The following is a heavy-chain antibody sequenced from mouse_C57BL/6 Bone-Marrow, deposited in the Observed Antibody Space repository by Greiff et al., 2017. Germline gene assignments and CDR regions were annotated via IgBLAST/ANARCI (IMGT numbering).Heavy chain of an antibody. D-gene: IGHD2-4*01. V-gene: IGHV5-9*01. J-gene: IGHJ2*01. CDR3: ARLRYDSFDD. CDR1: GFTFSSYT. CDR2: ISGGGGNT. Sequence: EVQVVESGGGLVKPGGSLKLSCAASGFTFSSYTMSWVRQTPEKRLEWVATISGGGGNTYYPDSVKGRFTISRDNAKNTLYLQMSSLRSEDTALYYCARLRYDSFDDWGQGTTLTVSS.